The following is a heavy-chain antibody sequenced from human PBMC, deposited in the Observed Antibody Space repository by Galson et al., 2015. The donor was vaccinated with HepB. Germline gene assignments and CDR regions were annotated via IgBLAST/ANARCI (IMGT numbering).Heavy chain of an antibody. J-gene: IGHJ4*02. CDR2: INTDGSRA. D-gene: IGHD3-9*01. CDR1: DFTFIAYW. Sequence: SLRLSCAASDFTFIAYWMHWVRQAPGKGLVWVSGINTDGSRANYADSVKGRFTISRDNAKNTAYLQMSSLRVEDTAIYYCARPRLRYFDSIDLWGQGILVTVSS. CDR3: ARPRLRYFDSIDL. V-gene: IGHV3-74*01.